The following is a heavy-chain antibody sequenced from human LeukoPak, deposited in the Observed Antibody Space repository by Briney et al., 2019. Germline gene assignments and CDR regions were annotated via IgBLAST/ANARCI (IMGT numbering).Heavy chain of an antibody. V-gene: IGHV1-18*01. CDR2: ISAYNGNT. CDR3: ARGSTVTTYSYYYYYMDV. J-gene: IGHJ6*03. CDR1: GYTFTSYG. Sequence: ASVKVSCKASGYTFTSYGISWVRQAPGQGLEWMGWISAYNGNTNYAQKLQGRVTMTTDTSTSTAYMELRSLRSEDTAVYYCARGSTVTTYSYYYYYMDVWGKGTTVTVSS. D-gene: IGHD4-17*01.